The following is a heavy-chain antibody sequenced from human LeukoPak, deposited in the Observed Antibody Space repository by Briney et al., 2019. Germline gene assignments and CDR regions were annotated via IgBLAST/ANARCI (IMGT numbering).Heavy chain of an antibody. V-gene: IGHV3-66*01. CDR1: EFSVCSNY. J-gene: IGHJ3*02. D-gene: IGHD3-10*01. Sequence: PGGSLRLSCAASEFSVCSNYMTWVRQAPGKGLEWVSLIYSGGSTYYADSVKGRFTISRDNSKNTLYLQMNSLRPEDTAVYYCAKEGDYYGSGSYRDGFDIWGQGTRATVSS. CDR2: IYSGGST. CDR3: AKEGDYYGSGSYRDGFDI.